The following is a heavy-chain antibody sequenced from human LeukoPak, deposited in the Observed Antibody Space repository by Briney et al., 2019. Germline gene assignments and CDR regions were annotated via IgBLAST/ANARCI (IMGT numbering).Heavy chain of an antibody. CDR1: GGSMTNYY. D-gene: IGHD5-24*01. Sequence: SSETLSLTCTVSGGSMTNYYWSWIRQPPGMGLEWIGYIYYSGSTNYNPSLKSRVILSVDTSKNQFSLKLSSVTAADTAVYYCARGARAGYNLEPFDYWGQGTLVTVSS. V-gene: IGHV4-59*08. J-gene: IGHJ4*02. CDR3: ARGARAGYNLEPFDY. CDR2: IYYSGST.